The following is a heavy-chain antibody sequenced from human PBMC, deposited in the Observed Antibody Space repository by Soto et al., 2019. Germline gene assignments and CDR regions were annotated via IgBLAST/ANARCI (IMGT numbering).Heavy chain of an antibody. CDR1: GGSISSSSYY. D-gene: IGHD2-2*01. J-gene: IGHJ4*02. CDR2: IYYSGST. CDR3: ARQLGYCSSTSCYPGGTMVRGDLAFFDY. V-gene: IGHV4-39*01. Sequence: QLQLQESGPGLVKPSETLSLTCTVSGGSISSSSYYWGWIRQPPGKGLEWIGGIYYSGSTYYNPSLKSRVTIPVDTSKNPFSLKLSSVTAADTAVYYCARQLGYCSSTSCYPGGTMVRGDLAFFDYWGQGTLVTVSS.